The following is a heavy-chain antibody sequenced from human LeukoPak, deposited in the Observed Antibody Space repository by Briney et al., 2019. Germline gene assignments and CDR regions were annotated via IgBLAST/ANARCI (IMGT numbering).Heavy chain of an antibody. Sequence: GGSLRLSCAATGFAFSNYWMNWVRQAPGKGLEWVANIKQDGSEKYYVDSVKGRFTISRDNAKNSMYLQMTSLRAEDTAVYYCARDRREIQVWPLEYYYNYMDVWGKGTTVTISS. CDR3: ARDRREIQVWPLEYYYNYMDV. CDR2: IKQDGSEK. V-gene: IGHV3-7*01. J-gene: IGHJ6*03. CDR1: GFAFSNYW. D-gene: IGHD5-18*01.